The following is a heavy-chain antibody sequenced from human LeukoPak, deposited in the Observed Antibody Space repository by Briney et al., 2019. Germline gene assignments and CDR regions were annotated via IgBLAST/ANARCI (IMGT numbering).Heavy chain of an antibody. CDR2: INHSGST. CDR3: ARVFGRKQLDY. D-gene: IGHD6-13*01. J-gene: IGHJ4*02. CDR1: GGSFSGYY. Sequence: PSETLSLTCAVYGGSFSGYYWSWIRQPPGKGLEWMGEINHSGSTNYNPSLKSRVTISVDTSKNQFSLKLSSVTAADTAVYYCARVFGRKQLDYWGQGTLVTVSS. V-gene: IGHV4-34*01.